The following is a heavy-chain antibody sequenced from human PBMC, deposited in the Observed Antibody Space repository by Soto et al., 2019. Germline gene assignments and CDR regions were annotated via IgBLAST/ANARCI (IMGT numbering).Heavy chain of an antibody. J-gene: IGHJ6*02. V-gene: IGHV3-30-3*01. D-gene: IGHD3-3*01. CDR2: ISYDGSNK. CDR3: ARDVGQQSDYYYYYGMDV. Sequence: QVQLVESRGGVVQPGRSLRLSCAASGFTFSSYAMHWVRQAPGKGLEWVAVISYDGSNKYYADSVKGRFTISRDNSKNTLYLQMNSLRAEDTAVYYCARDVGQQSDYYYYYGMDVWGQGTTVTVSS. CDR1: GFTFSSYA.